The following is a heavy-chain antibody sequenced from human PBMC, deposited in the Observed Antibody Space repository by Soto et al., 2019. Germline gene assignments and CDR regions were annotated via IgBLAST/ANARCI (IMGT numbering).Heavy chain of an antibody. CDR2: IYPGDSDT. Sequence: HGGSLKIARASCGYSLISYWIALVRQMPGKGLEWMGIIYPGDSDTRYSPSFQGQVTISADKSISTAYLQWSSLKASDTAMYYCARPTQLVRTGAFDIWGQGTMVTVS. CDR3: ARPTQLVRTGAFDI. D-gene: IGHD6-6*01. J-gene: IGHJ3*02. CDR1: GYSLISYW. V-gene: IGHV5-51*01.